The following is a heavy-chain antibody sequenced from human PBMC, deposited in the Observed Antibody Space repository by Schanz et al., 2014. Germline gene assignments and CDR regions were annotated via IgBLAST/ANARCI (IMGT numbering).Heavy chain of an antibody. Sequence: QLQLQESGPGLVKPSETLSLTCTVSGGSISSSSYYWGWIRQPPGKGLEWIGSIYYSGSTYYNPPHKSGVTISEDPPKNHFSRKRGSVTAADTAVYYCARHSGYYYYYGMDVWGQGTTVTVSS. J-gene: IGHJ6*02. CDR3: ARHSGYYYYYGMDV. V-gene: IGHV4-39*01. CDR2: IYYSGST. CDR1: GGSISSSSYY.